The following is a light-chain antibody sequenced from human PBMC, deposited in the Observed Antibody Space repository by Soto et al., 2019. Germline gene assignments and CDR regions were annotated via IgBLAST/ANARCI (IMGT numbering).Light chain of an antibody. Sequence: DIQMTQSPSTLSASVGDRVTITCRASQSISSWLAWYQQKPGKAPKLLIYDASSLESGVPSRFSGSGSGTEFALTISSLQPDDFATYYCQQYNSYSGTFGQGTKV. CDR1: QSISSW. CDR2: DAS. J-gene: IGKJ1*01. V-gene: IGKV1-5*01. CDR3: QQYNSYSGT.